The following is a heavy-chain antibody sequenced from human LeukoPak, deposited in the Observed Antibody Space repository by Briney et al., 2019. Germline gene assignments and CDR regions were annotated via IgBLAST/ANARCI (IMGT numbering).Heavy chain of an antibody. V-gene: IGHV1-46*01. CDR2: INPSGGST. Sequence: GASVKVSCKASGYTFTSYYMHWVRQAPGQGLEWMGIINPSGGSTSYAQKFQGRVTMTRDTSTSTVYMELSSLRSEDTAVYYCARDQSYGSGRGLYYYYGMDVWGQGTTVTVSS. CDR3: ARDQSYGSGRGLYYYYGMDV. CDR1: GYTFTSYY. D-gene: IGHD3-10*01. J-gene: IGHJ6*02.